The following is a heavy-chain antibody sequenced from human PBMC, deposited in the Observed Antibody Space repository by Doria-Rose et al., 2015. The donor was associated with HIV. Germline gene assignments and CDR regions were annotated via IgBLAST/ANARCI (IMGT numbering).Heavy chain of an antibody. CDR3: ARIKSSRWYHKYYFDF. D-gene: IGHD6-13*01. Sequence: QVTLKESGPVLVKPTETLTLTCTVSGVSLSSPGMGVSWIRQPPGKALEWLANIFSDDERSYKTSLKSRLTIPRATSKSQVVLTMTDMDPVDTATYYCARIKSSRWYHKYYFDFWGQGTLVIVSA. J-gene: IGHJ4*02. V-gene: IGHV2-26*01. CDR2: IFSDDER. CDR1: GVSLSSPGMG.